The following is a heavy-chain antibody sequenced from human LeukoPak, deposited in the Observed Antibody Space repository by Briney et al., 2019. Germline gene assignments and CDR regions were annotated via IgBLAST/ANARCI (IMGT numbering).Heavy chain of an antibody. CDR2: IKEDGSVK. CDR1: GFTLSNSW. V-gene: IGHV3-7*01. CDR3: ARDRGYNSLDY. D-gene: IGHD6-19*01. J-gene: IGHJ4*02. Sequence: GGSLRLSCAASGFTLSNSWITWVRQAPGKGLEWVANIKEDGSVKNYVDSVRGRFTTSRDNAKNSVYLQMTSLRVEDTAVYYCARDRGYNSLDYWGQGTLVTVPS.